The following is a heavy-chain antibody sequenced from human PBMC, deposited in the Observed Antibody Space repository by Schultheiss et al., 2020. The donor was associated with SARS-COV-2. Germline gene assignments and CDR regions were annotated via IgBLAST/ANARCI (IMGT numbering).Heavy chain of an antibody. CDR3: AKAFSSGWYCDY. Sequence: GGSLRLSCAASGFTFSSYGMHWVRQAPGKGLEWVAVIWYDGSNKYYADSVKGRFTISRDNSKNTLYLQMNSLRAEDTAVYYCAKAFSSGWYCDYWGQGTLVTVYS. J-gene: IGHJ4*02. D-gene: IGHD6-19*01. CDR2: IWYDGSNK. V-gene: IGHV3-30*02. CDR1: GFTFSSYG.